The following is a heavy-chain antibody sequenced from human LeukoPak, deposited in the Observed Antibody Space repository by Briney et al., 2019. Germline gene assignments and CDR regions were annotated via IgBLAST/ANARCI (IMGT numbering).Heavy chain of an antibody. V-gene: IGHV3-11*01. Sequence: GGSLRLSCVASVFTFSDYYMTWTRQAPGKGLEWVSYITNRGTVMQYADSVKGRFTISRDSAGNSLYLQMNSLKAEDTAVYYCTRGHWGLDYWGQGTLVTVSS. CDR1: VFTFSDYY. D-gene: IGHD7-27*01. CDR3: TRGHWGLDY. J-gene: IGHJ4*02. CDR2: ITNRGTVM.